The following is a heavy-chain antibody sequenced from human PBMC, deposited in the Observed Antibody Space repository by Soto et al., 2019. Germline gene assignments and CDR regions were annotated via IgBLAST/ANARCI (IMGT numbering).Heavy chain of an antibody. D-gene: IGHD3-22*01. CDR3: ARAYSYDRRGYYYYPQFDK. Sequence: ASVKVSCKASGYTFTSYDINWVRPATGQGLEWMGWMNPNSGNTGYAQKFQGRVTMTRNTSISTAYMELSSLRSEDTALYYCARAYSYDRRGYYYYPQFDKRGEGTLVTLTS. CDR2: MNPNSGNT. CDR1: GYTFTSYD. J-gene: IGHJ4*02. V-gene: IGHV1-8*01.